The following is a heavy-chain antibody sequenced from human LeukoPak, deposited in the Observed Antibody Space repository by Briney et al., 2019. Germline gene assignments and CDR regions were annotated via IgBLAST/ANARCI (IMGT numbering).Heavy chain of an antibody. D-gene: IGHD6-19*01. J-gene: IGHJ4*02. CDR1: GFTFSAYS. CDR2: ISPTSDIV. CDR3: AKVRSGWYDDY. Sequence: GGSLRLSCAASGFTFSAYSMSWVRQAPGTGLEWVSFISPTSDIVFYADSVKGRFTISRDNAKNSLYLQVNSLRDEDTAVYYCAKVRSGWYDDYWGQGTLVPVSS. V-gene: IGHV3-48*02.